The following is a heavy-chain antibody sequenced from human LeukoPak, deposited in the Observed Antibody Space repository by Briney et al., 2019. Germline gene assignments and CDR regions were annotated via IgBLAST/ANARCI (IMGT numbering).Heavy chain of an antibody. J-gene: IGHJ4*02. Sequence: GGSLRLSCAVSGLTFAKAWMTWVRQAPGKGLEWIGRIRSKTDGGTTEYGEPVKGRFTISRDDSENTLFLQMNNLETEDTAVYYCTTDLLFSGFSYWGPGTLVTVSS. CDR2: IRSKTDGGTT. CDR1: GLTFAKAW. D-gene: IGHD2-21*02. CDR3: TTDLLFSGFSY. V-gene: IGHV3-15*01.